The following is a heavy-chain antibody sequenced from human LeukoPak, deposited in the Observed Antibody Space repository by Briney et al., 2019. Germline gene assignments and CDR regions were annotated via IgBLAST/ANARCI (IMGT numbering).Heavy chain of an antibody. D-gene: IGHD3-16*01. V-gene: IGHV3-30*18. CDR2: ISYDGGDK. Sequence: GGSLRLSCAASGFTFSSYAMYWVRQAPGKGLEWVALISYDGGDKYYAESMKGRITISRDNAENTLYLQMNNLRPDDTAFYFCVKEGVEYSYSYGDYWGQGTLVTVSS. J-gene: IGHJ4*02. CDR3: VKEGVEYSYSYGDY. CDR1: GFTFSSYA.